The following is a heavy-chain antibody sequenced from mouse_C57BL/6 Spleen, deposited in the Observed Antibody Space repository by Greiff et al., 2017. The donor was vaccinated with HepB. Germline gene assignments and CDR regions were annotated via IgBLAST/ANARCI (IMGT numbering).Heavy chain of an antibody. CDR3: ARDAYYYGSSYVDAMDY. J-gene: IGHJ4*01. CDR2: ISYDGSN. V-gene: IGHV3-6*01. D-gene: IGHD1-1*01. Sequence: DVKLQESGPGLVKPSQSLSLTCSVTGYSIPSGYYWNWIRQFPGNKLEWMGYISYDGSNNYNPSLKNRISITRDTSKNQFFLKLNSVTTEDTATYYCARDAYYYGSSYVDAMDYWGQGTSVTVSS. CDR1: GYSIPSGYY.